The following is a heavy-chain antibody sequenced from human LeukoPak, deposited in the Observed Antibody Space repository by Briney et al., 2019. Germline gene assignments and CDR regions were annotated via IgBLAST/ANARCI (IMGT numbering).Heavy chain of an antibody. CDR3: VRDLWGAGGTQY. CDR2: IYYTGST. D-gene: IGHD2-15*01. Sequence: SETLSLTCIVSGGSISSYYWSWIRQPPGKGLEWIGYIYYTGSTNYNPSLKSRVTISADTSKTQVYLKLRSVTAADTAVYYCVRDLWGAGGTQYWGQGILVTVSS. J-gene: IGHJ4*02. V-gene: IGHV4-59*01. CDR1: GGSISSYY.